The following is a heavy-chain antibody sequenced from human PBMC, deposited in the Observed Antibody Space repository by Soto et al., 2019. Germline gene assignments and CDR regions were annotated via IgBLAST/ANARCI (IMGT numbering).Heavy chain of an antibody. CDR1: GYTFTTYD. CDR3: ARDPYHVLMVNAPKLYGMDG. D-gene: IGHD2-8*01. J-gene: IGHJ6*02. Sequence: QVQLVQSGAEVKKPGASVKVSCKASGYTFTTYDISWVRQAPGQGLQWMGRISTYNGNTNYPQSLQGRLTMTTDTSTTTAYMELRSLRSEDTAVYYCARDPYHVLMVNAPKLYGMDGWGQGTTVTVSS. CDR2: ISTYNGNT. V-gene: IGHV1-18*01.